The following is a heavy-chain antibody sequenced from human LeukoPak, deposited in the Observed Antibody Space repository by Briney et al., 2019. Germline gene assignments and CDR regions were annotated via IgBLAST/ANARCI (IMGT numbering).Heavy chain of an antibody. CDR1: GFTLSSYG. D-gene: IGHD3-10*01. J-gene: IGHJ4*02. V-gene: IGHV3-30*18. Sequence: GGSLRLSCAASGFTLSSYGMHWVRQAPGKGLEWVAVISYDGSNKYYADSVKGRFTISRDNSKNTLYLQMNSLRAEDAAVYYCAKLVGEGFDYWGQGTLVTVSS. CDR2: ISYDGSNK. CDR3: AKLVGEGFDY.